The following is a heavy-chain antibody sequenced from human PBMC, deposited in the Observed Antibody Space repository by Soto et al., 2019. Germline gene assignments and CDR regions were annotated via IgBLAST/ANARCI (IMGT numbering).Heavy chain of an antibody. Sequence: QVQLVQSGAEVKKPGASVKVSCKASGYTFTSYGVSWVRQAPGQGLEWMGWISAYNGNTNYAQKLQGRVTMTTDTSTSTAYMELRSLRSDDTAVYYCARDPGYSSSQGQNHWFDPWGQGTLVTVSS. V-gene: IGHV1-18*01. CDR1: GYTFTSYG. CDR3: ARDPGYSSSQGQNHWFDP. D-gene: IGHD6-13*01. J-gene: IGHJ5*02. CDR2: ISAYNGNT.